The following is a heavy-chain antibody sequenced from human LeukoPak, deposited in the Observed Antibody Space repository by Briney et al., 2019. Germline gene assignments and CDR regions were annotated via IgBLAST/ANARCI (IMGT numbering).Heavy chain of an antibody. CDR1: GFTFGSYW. V-gene: IGHV3-74*01. Sequence: GGSLRLSCAASGFTFGSYWMHWVRQAPGKGLVWVSRINTDGGDTIYADSVKGRFTISRDNAKNTLFLQMNSLRAEDTAVYYCAKDEKIVGASGQDYWGQGTLVTVSS. CDR2: INTDGGDT. CDR3: AKDEKIVGASGQDY. D-gene: IGHD1-26*01. J-gene: IGHJ4*02.